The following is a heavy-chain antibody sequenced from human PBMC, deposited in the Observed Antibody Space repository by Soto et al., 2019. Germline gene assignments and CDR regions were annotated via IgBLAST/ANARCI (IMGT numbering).Heavy chain of an antibody. CDR1: GGSISGYY. CDR3: AREQWLVRGVFDY. CDR2: IYDTGST. D-gene: IGHD6-19*01. Sequence: QVQLQESGPGLVKPSETLSLTCSVSGGSISGYYWSWIRQPPGKGLEWIGYIYDTGSTKDNPSLKSRVTISIDTSMNQFSLRLSSVTAADTAVYYCAREQWLVRGVFDYWGQGTLVTVSS. V-gene: IGHV4-59*01. J-gene: IGHJ4*02.